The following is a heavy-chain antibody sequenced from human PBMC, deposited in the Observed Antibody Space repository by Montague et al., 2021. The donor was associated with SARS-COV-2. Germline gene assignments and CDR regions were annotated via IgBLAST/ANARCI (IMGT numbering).Heavy chain of an antibody. Sequence: SETLSLTCTVSGGSISNYCWSWIRQPPGRGLEWIGYIYYSGSTDYSPSLKSRVPISLDTSKNQFSLKVTSVTAADTAVYYCARGGGYYNYGLDDWGPGTTVTVSS. V-gene: IGHV4-59*01. J-gene: IGHJ6*02. CDR2: IYYSGST. CDR1: GGSISNYC. CDR3: ARGGGYYNYGLDD. D-gene: IGHD3-22*01.